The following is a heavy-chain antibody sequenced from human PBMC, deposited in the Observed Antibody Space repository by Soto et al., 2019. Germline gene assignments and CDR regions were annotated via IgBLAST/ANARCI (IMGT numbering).Heavy chain of an antibody. CDR2: ISGSGSST. D-gene: IGHD1-26*01. V-gene: IGHV3-23*01. CDR1: GFTLSSYA. J-gene: IGHJ4*02. Sequence: SGGSLRLSCAASGFTLSSYAMSWVRQAPGKGLEWVSAISGSGSSTYYADSVKGRFTISRDNSKNTLYLQMNSLRAEDTAVYYCAKDLRWWELQGGPFDYWGQGTLVTVSS. CDR3: AKDLRWWELQGGPFDY.